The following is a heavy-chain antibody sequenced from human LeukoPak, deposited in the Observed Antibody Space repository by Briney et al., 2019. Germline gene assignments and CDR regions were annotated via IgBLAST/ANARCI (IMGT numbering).Heavy chain of an antibody. D-gene: IGHD2-15*01. J-gene: IGHJ6*03. CDR3: AKGAVESLDYYFYMEV. CDR2: ISSGDDYI. Sequence: PGESLRLSCAASGFTFSSYSMNWVRQAPGRGLEWVSSISSGDDYIYYSDSVKGRFTISRDNSKNTLYLEMSTLIAEDTAVYYCAKGAVESLDYYFYMEVWGKGTTVTVSS. V-gene: IGHV3-21*04. CDR1: GFTFSSYS.